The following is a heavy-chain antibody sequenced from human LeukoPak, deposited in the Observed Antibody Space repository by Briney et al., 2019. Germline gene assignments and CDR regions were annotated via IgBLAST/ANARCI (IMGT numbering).Heavy chain of an antibody. D-gene: IGHD6-13*01. V-gene: IGHV4-59*01. CDR1: GGSISSYY. CDR3: ARVFPSSWLDAFDI. CDR2: IYYSGST. J-gene: IGHJ3*02. Sequence: SETLSLTCTVSGGSISSYYWSWIRQPPGKGLEWIGYIYYSGSTNYNPSLKSRVTISVDTSKNQFSLKLSSVTAADTAVYYCARVFPSSWLDAFDIWGQGTMVTVSS.